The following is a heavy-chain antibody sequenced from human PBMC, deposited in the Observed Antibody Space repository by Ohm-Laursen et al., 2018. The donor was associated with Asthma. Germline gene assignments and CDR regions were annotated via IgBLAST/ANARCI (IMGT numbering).Heavy chain of an antibody. CDR1: GFTFSSYG. V-gene: IGHV3-30*18. D-gene: IGHD1-26*01. Sequence: SLRLSCAASGFTFSSYGMHWVRQAPGKGLEWVAVISYDGSNKYYADSVKGRFTISRDNSKNTLYLQMNSLRAEDTAVYYCAKDTAIGELLPDAFDIWGQGTMVTVSS. J-gene: IGHJ3*02. CDR3: AKDTAIGELLPDAFDI. CDR2: ISYDGSNK.